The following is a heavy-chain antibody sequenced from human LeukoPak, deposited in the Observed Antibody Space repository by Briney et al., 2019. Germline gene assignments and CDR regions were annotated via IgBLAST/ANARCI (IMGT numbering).Heavy chain of an antibody. CDR1: GGSISSYY. CDR3: ASGVPAATPFDY. V-gene: IGHV4-59*01. Sequence: SETLSLTCTVSGGSISSYYWSWIRQPPGKGLEWIGYIYYSGSTNYNPTPKSRVTISVDTSKNQFSLKLSSVTAAATAVYYCASGVPAATPFDYWGQGTLVTVSS. D-gene: IGHD2-2*01. CDR2: IYYSGST. J-gene: IGHJ4*02.